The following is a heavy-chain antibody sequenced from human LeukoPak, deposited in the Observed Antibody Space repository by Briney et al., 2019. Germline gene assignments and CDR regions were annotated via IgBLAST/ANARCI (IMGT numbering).Heavy chain of an antibody. D-gene: IGHD1-26*01. J-gene: IGHJ4*02. CDR3: ARGYSGSYGRFDY. V-gene: IGHV4-59*01. Sequence: SETLSLTCTVSGGSISSYYWSWIRQPPEKGLEWIGYIYYSGSTSYNPSLKSRVTISVDTSKNQFSLKLSSVTAADTAVYYCARGYSGSYGRFDYWGQGTLVTVSS. CDR2: IYYSGST. CDR1: GGSISSYY.